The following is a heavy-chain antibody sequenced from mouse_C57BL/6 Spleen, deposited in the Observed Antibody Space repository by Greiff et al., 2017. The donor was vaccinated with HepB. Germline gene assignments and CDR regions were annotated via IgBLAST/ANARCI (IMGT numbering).Heavy chain of an antibody. CDR3: ARLDSSGYVRFDY. D-gene: IGHD3-2*02. CDR1: GYTFTSYW. CDR2: INPSNGGT. V-gene: IGHV1-53*01. Sequence: QVQLKQPGTELVKPGASVKLSCKASGYTFTSYWMHWVKQRPGQGLEWIGNINPSNGGTNYNEKFKSKATLTVDKSSSTAYMQLSSLTSEDSAVYYCARLDSSGYVRFDYWGQGTTLTVSS. J-gene: IGHJ2*01.